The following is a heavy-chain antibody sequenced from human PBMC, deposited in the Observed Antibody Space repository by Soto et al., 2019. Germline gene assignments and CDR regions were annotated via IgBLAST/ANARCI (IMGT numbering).Heavy chain of an antibody. CDR1: GFTFSSYA. Sequence: GGSLRLSCAASGFTFSSYAMSWVRQAPGKGLEWVSAISGSGGSTYYADSVKGRFTISRDNSKNTLYLQMNSLRAEDTAVYYCAKDRVPAVAGPIGIEPNWFDPWGQGTLVTVSS. V-gene: IGHV3-23*01. D-gene: IGHD6-19*01. CDR3: AKDRVPAVAGPIGIEPNWFDP. J-gene: IGHJ5*02. CDR2: ISGSGGST.